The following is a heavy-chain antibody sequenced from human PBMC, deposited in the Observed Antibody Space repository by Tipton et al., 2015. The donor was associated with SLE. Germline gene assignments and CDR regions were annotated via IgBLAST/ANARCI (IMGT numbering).Heavy chain of an antibody. CDR3: AKFGKTTDFYLDS. Sequence: SLRLSCATSGFTFSSYALSWVRRVPGKGLEWVSAISGGGGSTYYADFVKGRFSISIDKSKKTLFLQMNSLRVDETATYYCAKFGKTTDFYLDSWDQGTLVSVSS. CDR1: GFTFSSYA. V-gene: IGHV3-23*01. D-gene: IGHD3-10*01. J-gene: IGHJ4*02. CDR2: ISGGGGST.